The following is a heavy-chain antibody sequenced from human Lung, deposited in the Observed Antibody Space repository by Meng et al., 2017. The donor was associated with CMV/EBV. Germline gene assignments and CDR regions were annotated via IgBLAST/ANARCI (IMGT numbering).Heavy chain of an antibody. CDR1: GFAFSSLQ. J-gene: IGHJ4*02. D-gene: IGHD3-10*01. CDR3: TRDFGSRGFDF. V-gene: IGHV3-21*01. CDR2: ISSSSMNI. Sequence: GGSLRLXCAASGFAFSSLQMNWVRQSAGKGLEWIAAISSSSMNIYYGYLVKGRFTISIDNGRNSVFLQTNSLRADDTAKYYCTRDFGSRGFDFWGQGTVVTVSS.